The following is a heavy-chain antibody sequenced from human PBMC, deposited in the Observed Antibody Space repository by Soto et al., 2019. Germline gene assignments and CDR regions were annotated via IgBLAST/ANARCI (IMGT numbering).Heavy chain of an antibody. CDR2: INAGNGNT. V-gene: IGHV1-3*01. J-gene: IGHJ6*02. Sequence: ASVKVSCQASGYTFTSYAMHWVRQAPGQRLEWMGWINAGNGNTKYSQKFQGRVTITRDTSASTAYMELSSLRSEDTAVYYCARLPAAIFPHGMDVWGQGTTVTV. CDR3: ARLPAAIFPHGMDV. CDR1: GYTFTSYA. D-gene: IGHD2-2*01.